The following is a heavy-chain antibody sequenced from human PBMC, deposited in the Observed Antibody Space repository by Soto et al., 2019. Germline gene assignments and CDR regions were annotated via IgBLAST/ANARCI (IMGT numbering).Heavy chain of an antibody. D-gene: IGHD2-15*01. CDR3: ARATAGYCSGGSCYDNAHGMDV. V-gene: IGHV4-39*01. J-gene: IGHJ6*02. CDR1: GGSISSDSYY. CDR2: ISYSGST. Sequence: PSETLSLTCTVSGGSISSDSYYWGWIRQSPEKGLEWIASISYSGSTYYNPTLKSRLIISVDTSKSQFSLKLSSVTAADTAVYYCARATAGYCSGGSCYDNAHGMDVWGQGTAVT.